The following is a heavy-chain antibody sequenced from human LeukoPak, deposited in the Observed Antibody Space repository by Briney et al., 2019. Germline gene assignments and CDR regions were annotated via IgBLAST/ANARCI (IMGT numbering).Heavy chain of an antibody. CDR2: IIPIFGTA. V-gene: IGHV1-69*13. D-gene: IGHD3-3*01. CDR3: ARGGVVITIFGVGHDDFDY. Sequence: ASVQVSCKASRGTFRSYAISWVRQAPGQGLEWMGGIIPIFGTANYAQKFQGRVTITADESTSTAYMELSSLRSEDTAVYYCARGGVVITIFGVGHDDFDYWGQGTLVTVSS. J-gene: IGHJ4*02. CDR1: RGTFRSYA.